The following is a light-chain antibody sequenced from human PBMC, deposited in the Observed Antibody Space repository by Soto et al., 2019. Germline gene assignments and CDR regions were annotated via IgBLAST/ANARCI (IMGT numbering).Light chain of an antibody. V-gene: IGLV2-14*03. CDR2: DVT. CDR1: KNDVGGYNY. Sequence: VLAQPSSLSGCSGQLITISCTGNKNDVGGYNYVYWHQHHPGKAPKLIIYDVTNRPSGVSDRFSGSKSGNAASLTISGLQAEDEADYYCCSYTSSSTYVFGPGTKVT. CDR3: CSYTSSSTYV. J-gene: IGLJ1*01.